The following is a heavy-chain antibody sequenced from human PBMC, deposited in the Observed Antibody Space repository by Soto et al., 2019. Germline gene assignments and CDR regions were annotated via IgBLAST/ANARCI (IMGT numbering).Heavy chain of an antibody. CDR2: MKKDGSQK. CDR3: ASDWFDA. Sequence: PGGSLRLSCVASGFTFSNYWMSWVRQAPGKGLEWVANMKKDGSQKYYVDSVKGRFTISRDNARNSLYLQMNSLRVEDTAVYYCASDWFDAWGQGTLVTSPQ. V-gene: IGHV3-7*01. J-gene: IGHJ5*02. CDR1: GFTFSNYW.